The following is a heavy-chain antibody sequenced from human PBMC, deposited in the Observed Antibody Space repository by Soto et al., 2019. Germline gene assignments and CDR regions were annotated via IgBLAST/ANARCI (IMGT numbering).Heavy chain of an antibody. Sequence: HVQMLPSAPEEKMPGASVKVSCTTACYTFTAYGLAWLRQAPGQRPEWMGWVSTNDDRTNYARKFQGRVTMTTDRSTTTTSMELRSRGTDDTAVYYCARELNTESSAYYSFAFWGQGTLVTVSS. CDR1: CYTFTAYG. D-gene: IGHD3-22*01. CDR3: ARELNTESSAYYSFAF. J-gene: IGHJ4*02. V-gene: IGHV1-18*01. CDR2: VSTNDDRT.